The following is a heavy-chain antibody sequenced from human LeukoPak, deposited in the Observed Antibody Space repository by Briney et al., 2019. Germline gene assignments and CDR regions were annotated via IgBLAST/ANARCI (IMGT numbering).Heavy chain of an antibody. J-gene: IGHJ4*02. V-gene: IGHV3-74*01. D-gene: IGHD1-1*01. CDR2: IDSDGSST. CDR1: GFTFSGYW. CDR3: ARDTRNSPDY. Sequence: GSLRLSCAASGFTFSGYWMHWVRQAPGKGLVWVSLIDSDGSSTNYADSVKGRFTISRDNAKNTLYLQMNSLRAEDTAVYYCARDTRNSPDYWGQGTLVTVSS.